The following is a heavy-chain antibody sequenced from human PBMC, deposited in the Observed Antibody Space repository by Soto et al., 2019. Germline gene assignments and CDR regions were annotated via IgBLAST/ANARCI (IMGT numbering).Heavy chain of an antibody. CDR3: ARHHYYGSGHYGMDV. D-gene: IGHD3-10*01. V-gene: IGHV5-10-1*01. Sequence: PGESLKISCKGSGYSFTSYWISWVRQMPGKGLEWMGRIDPSDSYTNYSPSFQGHVTISADKSISTAYLQWSSLKASGTAMYYCARHHYYGSGHYGMDVWGQGTTVTV. J-gene: IGHJ6*02. CDR1: GYSFTSYW. CDR2: IDPSDSYT.